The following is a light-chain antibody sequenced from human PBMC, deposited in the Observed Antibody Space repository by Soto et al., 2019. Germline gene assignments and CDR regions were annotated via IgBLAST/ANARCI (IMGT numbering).Light chain of an antibody. J-gene: IGLJ1*01. CDR3: SSYTSSTTSV. CDR2: EVS. CDR1: SSDVGGYNY. Sequence: QSALTQPASVSGSPGQSITISCTGTSSDVGGYNYVSWYQQHPGKARKLLIYEVSNRPSGVSNRFSGSKSGNTASLTISGLQAEDEADYYCSSYTSSTTSVFGTGTKLTAL. V-gene: IGLV2-14*01.